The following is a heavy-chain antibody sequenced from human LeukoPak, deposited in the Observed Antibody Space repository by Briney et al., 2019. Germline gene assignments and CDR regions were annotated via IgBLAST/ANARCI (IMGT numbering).Heavy chain of an antibody. CDR1: GFTFSSYS. Sequence: GGSLRLSCAASGFTFSSYSMNWVRQAPGKGLEWVSSISSSSSYIYCADSVKGRFTISRDNAKNSLYLQMNSLRAEDTAVYYCARDRGWAYDSSGYYNYYYYYYMDVWGKGTTVTVSS. D-gene: IGHD3-22*01. J-gene: IGHJ6*03. CDR3: ARDRGWAYDSSGYYNYYYYYYMDV. V-gene: IGHV3-21*01. CDR2: ISSSSSYI.